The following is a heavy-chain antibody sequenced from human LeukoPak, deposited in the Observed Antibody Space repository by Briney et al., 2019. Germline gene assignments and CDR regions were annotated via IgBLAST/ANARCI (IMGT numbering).Heavy chain of an antibody. D-gene: IGHD6-13*01. Sequence: GGSLILSCAVSGFTFATYAMSWVRQAPGKGLEWVSTISGSGGSTYYADSVKGRFTISRDNSKNTLFLQMNSLRADDTAVYFCAKDQKSIAATGYDYWGQGTRVTVSS. CDR3: AKDQKSIAATGYDY. CDR2: ISGSGGST. CDR1: GFTFATYA. J-gene: IGHJ4*02. V-gene: IGHV3-23*01.